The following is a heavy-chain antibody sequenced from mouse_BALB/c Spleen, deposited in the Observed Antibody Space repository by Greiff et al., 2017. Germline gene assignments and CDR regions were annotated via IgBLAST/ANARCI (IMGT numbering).Heavy chain of an antibody. CDR1: GFTFSSFG. CDR3: ARSSYGNYAYYAMDD. J-gene: IGHJ4*01. V-gene: IGHV5-17*02. CDR2: ISSGSSTI. D-gene: IGHD2-1*01. Sequence: EVQLVESGGGLVQPGGSRKLSCAASGFTFSSFGMHWVRQAPEKGLEWVAYISSGSSTIYYADTVKGRFTISRDNPKNTLFLQMTSLRSEDTAMYYCARSSYGNYAYYAMDDWGQGTSVTVSS.